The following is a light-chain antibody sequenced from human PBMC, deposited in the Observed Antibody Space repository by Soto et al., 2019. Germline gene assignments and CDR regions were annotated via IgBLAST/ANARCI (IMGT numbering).Light chain of an antibody. CDR2: DAS. V-gene: IGKV3-11*01. J-gene: IGKJ4*01. CDR1: QSVSSY. Sequence: EIVLTQSPATLSLSPGERGTLSCRASQSVSSYLAWYQQKPGQAPRLLIYDASNRATGIPARFSGSGSGTDFTLTISSLEPEDFAVYYCQKRSNWPPLTFGRGTKVEIK. CDR3: QKRSNWPPLT.